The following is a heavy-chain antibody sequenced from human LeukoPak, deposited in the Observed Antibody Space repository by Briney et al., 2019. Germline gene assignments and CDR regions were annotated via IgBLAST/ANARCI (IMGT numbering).Heavy chain of an antibody. D-gene: IGHD2-21*01. CDR2: IYSTGST. Sequence: SETLSLTCIFSGGSFSSHYWSWIRQSPGKGLEWIGYIYSTGSTKYNPSLESRVTIVDTSKRQLSLKMSSVTAADTAVYYCARDSDNMGYNWFDPWGQGTLVTVSS. J-gene: IGHJ5*02. CDR1: GGSFSSHY. CDR3: ARDSDNMGYNWFDP. V-gene: IGHV4-59*11.